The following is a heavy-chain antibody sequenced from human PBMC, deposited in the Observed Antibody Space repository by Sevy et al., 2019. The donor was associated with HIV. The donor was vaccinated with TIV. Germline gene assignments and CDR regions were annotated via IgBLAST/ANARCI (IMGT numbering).Heavy chain of an antibody. CDR2: IRSKAYGGTT. Sequence: GGSLRLSCTASGFTFGDYAMSWVRQAPGKGLEWVGFIRSKAYGGTTEYAASVKGRFTISRDDSKSIAYLQMNSLKTEDTAVYYCTRVLWGYCSGTSCYNFYYYYYMDVWGKGTTVTVSS. V-gene: IGHV3-49*04. CDR3: TRVLWGYCSGTSCYNFYYYYYMDV. CDR1: GFTFGDYA. D-gene: IGHD2-2*02. J-gene: IGHJ6*03.